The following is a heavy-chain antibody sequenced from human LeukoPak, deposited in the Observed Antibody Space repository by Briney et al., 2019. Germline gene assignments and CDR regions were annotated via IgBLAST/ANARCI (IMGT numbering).Heavy chain of an antibody. CDR3: ARGCTNGVCYTLDY. CDR1: GYTFTSYD. J-gene: IGHJ4*02. D-gene: IGHD2-8*01. CDR2: MNPNSGNT. Sequence: ASVKVSCKASGYTFTSYDINWVRQATGQGLEWMGWMNPNSGNTGYAQKFQGRVTITRNTSISTAYMELSSLRSEDTAVYYCARGCTNGVCYTLDYWGQGTLVTVSS. V-gene: IGHV1-8*03.